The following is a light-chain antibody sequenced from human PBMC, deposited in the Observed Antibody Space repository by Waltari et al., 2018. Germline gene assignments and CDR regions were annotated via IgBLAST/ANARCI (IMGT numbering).Light chain of an antibody. V-gene: IGKV3-20*01. Sequence: EIALRQSPDTLSLSPGQRATLSCRASQPVDRNFLVWLQLKPGQAPRLLIYGASTRATGIPDRFSGRGSGTDFTLTINRLEPEDSAVYYCQEHGHPPYTFGQGTKLEIK. CDR2: GAS. CDR1: QPVDRNF. J-gene: IGKJ2*01. CDR3: QEHGHPPYT.